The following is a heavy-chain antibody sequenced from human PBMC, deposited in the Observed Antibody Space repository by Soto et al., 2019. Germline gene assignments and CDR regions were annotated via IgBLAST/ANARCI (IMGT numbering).Heavy chain of an antibody. J-gene: IGHJ5*02. CDR2: IYYSGST. V-gene: IGHV4-31*03. CDR1: GGSISSGGYY. CDR3: ARAKRMTTLWFDP. Sequence: LSLTCTVSGGSISSGGYYWSWIRQHPGKGLEWIGYIYYSGSTYYNPSLKSRVTISVDTSKNQFSLKLSSVTAADTTVYYCARAKRMTTLWFDPWGQGTLVTVSS. D-gene: IGHD4-17*01.